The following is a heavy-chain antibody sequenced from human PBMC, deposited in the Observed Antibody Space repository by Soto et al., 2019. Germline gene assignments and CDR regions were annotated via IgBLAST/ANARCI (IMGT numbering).Heavy chain of an antibody. V-gene: IGHV4-39*01. CDR3: ARHRGYSSSWYDYYYYYYMDV. J-gene: IGHJ6*03. CDR1: GGSISNSSYY. Sequence: SETLSLTCTVSGGSISNSSYYWGWIRQPPGKGLEWIGSIYYSGSTYYNPSLKSRVTISVDTSKNQFSLKLSSVTAADTAVYYCARHRGYSSSWYDYYYYYYMDVWGKGTTVTVSS. D-gene: IGHD6-13*01. CDR2: IYYSGST.